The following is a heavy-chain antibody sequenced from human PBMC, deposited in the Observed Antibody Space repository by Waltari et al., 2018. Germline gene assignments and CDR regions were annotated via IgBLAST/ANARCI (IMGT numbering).Heavy chain of an antibody. Sequence: QVQLVQSGAEVKKPGSSVKVSCKASGGTFSSYTISWVRQAPGQGLEWMGRRSPSLGIANYAQRFQGRVTITADKSTSTAYMELSSLRSEDTAVYYCARVVGPYDDSSGYWGQGTLVTVSS. CDR2: RSPSLGIA. CDR3: ARVVGPYDDSSGY. V-gene: IGHV1-69*02. D-gene: IGHD3-22*01. CDR1: GGTFSSYT. J-gene: IGHJ4*02.